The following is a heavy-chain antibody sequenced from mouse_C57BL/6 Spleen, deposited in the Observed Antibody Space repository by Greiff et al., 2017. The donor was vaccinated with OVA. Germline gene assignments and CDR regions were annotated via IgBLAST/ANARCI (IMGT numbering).Heavy chain of an antibody. V-gene: IGHV1-26*01. CDR2: INPNNGGT. CDR3: ARGGGSSYGYAMDY. D-gene: IGHD1-1*01. J-gene: IGHJ4*01. Sequence: EVQLQQSGPELVKPGASVKISCKASGYTFTDYYMNWVKQSHGKSLEWIGDINPNNGGTSYNQKFKGKATLTVDKSSSTAYMELRSLTSEDSAVYYGARGGGSSYGYAMDYWGQGTSVTVSS. CDR1: GYTFTDYY.